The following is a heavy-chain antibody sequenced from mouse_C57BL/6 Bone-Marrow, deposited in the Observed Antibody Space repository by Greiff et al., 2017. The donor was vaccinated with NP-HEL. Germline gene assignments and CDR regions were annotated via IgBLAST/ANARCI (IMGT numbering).Heavy chain of an antibody. J-gene: IGHJ1*03. CDR3: ARLYGNYVWYFDV. D-gene: IGHD2-1*01. CDR1: GYTFTDYN. V-gene: IGHV1-18*01. CDR2: INPNNGGT. Sequence: EVQLQQSGPELVKPGASVKIPCKASGYTFTDYNMDWVKQSHGKSLEWIGDINPNNGGTIYNQKFKGKATLTVDKSSSTAYMELRSLTSEDTAVYYCARLYGNYVWYFDVWGTGTTVTVSS.